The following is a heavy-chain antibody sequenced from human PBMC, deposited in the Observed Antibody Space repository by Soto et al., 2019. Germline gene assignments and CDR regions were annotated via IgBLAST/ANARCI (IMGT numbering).Heavy chain of an antibody. Sequence: GGSLRLSCAASGFTFSSYAMSWVRQAPGKGLEWVSAISGSGGSTYYADSVKGRFTISRDNSKNTLYLQMNSLRAEDTAVYYCAKAYYDFWSGYSYYFDYWGQGTLVTVSS. CDR2: ISGSGGST. V-gene: IGHV3-23*01. CDR1: GFTFSSYA. D-gene: IGHD3-3*01. J-gene: IGHJ4*02. CDR3: AKAYYDFWSGYSYYFDY.